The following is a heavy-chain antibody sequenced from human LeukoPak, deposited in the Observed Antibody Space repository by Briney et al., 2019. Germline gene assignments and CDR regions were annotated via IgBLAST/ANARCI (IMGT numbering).Heavy chain of an antibody. Sequence: PSETLSLTCTVSGGSIGSYYWSWIRQPPGKGLEWIGYIYYSGSTNYNPSLKSRVTISVDTSKNQFSLKLSSVTAADTAVYYCARAGYSSGWSSFDYWGQGTLVTVSS. CDR2: IYYSGST. V-gene: IGHV4-59*01. CDR3: ARAGYSSGWSSFDY. J-gene: IGHJ4*02. CDR1: GGSIGSYY. D-gene: IGHD6-19*01.